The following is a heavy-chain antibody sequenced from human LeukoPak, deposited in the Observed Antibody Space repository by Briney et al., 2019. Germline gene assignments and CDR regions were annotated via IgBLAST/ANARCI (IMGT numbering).Heavy chain of an antibody. D-gene: IGHD3-10*01. V-gene: IGHV3-7*04. CDR3: ARDGSGRDFSLDY. J-gene: IGHJ4*02. CDR2: IRNDGSNI. Sequence: GGSLRLSCVASGFDIRHYYMSWVRQAPGKGLEWVADIRNDGSNIYNVDSVRGRFTISRDNAKNSLFLQMNSLKDEDTAVYYCARDGSGRDFSLDYWGQGALVTVSS. CDR1: GFDIRHYY.